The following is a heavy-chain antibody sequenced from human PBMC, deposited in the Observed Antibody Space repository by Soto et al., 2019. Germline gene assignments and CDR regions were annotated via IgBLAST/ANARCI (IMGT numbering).Heavy chain of an antibody. J-gene: IGHJ4*02. CDR1: GDNFSSYA. Sequence: VKTVCKASGDNFSSYAISWVRQDPGQGLEWMGGIISIFGTANYAQKCQGRVTITADESTSTAYMELSSLRSEHTAVYYCASPDYGGNWYYFDYWGQGTLGTVSS. D-gene: IGHD4-17*01. CDR2: IISIFGTA. V-gene: IGHV1-69*01. CDR3: ASPDYGGNWYYFDY.